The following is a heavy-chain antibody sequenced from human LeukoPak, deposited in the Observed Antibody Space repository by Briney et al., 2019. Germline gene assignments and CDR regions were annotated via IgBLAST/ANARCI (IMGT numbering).Heavy chain of an antibody. D-gene: IGHD3-3*01. Sequence: PGGSLRLSCAASGCTYSSYGMHWVRQAPGKGLEWVAFIRYDGSNKYYADSVKGRFTISRDNSKNTLYLQMDSLRAEDTAVYYCARQYYDFWSGPPFDPWGQGTLVTVSS. CDR3: ARQYYDFWSGPPFDP. V-gene: IGHV3-30*02. CDR1: GCTYSSYG. J-gene: IGHJ5*02. CDR2: IRYDGSNK.